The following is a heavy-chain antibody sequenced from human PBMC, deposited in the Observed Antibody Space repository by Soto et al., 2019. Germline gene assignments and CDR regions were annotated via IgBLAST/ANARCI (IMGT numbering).Heavy chain of an antibody. J-gene: IGHJ6*02. CDR2: INHSGST. CDR1: GGSYNGYY. Sequence: SETLSLTCAVYGGSYNGYYWSWIRQPAGEGLEWIGEINHSGSTNYNPSLKSRVTISVDTSKNQFSLKLSSVTAADTAVYYCARRGVGFGSSWSLGYYGMDVWGQGTTVTV. CDR3: ARRGVGFGSSWSLGYYGMDV. V-gene: IGHV4-34*01. D-gene: IGHD6-13*01.